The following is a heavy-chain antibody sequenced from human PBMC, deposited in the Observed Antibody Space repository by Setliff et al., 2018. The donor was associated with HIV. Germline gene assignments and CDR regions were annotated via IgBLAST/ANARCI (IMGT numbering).Heavy chain of an antibody. D-gene: IGHD5-12*01. Sequence: ASVKVSCKATGYTFTTHYMHWVRQAPGQGLEWMGIIVPSDGRTSYGRDLQGRVTMSRDTSTSTAYMELSSLRSEDTAVYYCARRATTGAFDIWGQGTTVTVSS. J-gene: IGHJ3*02. CDR1: GYTFTTHY. CDR2: IVPSDGRT. CDR3: ARRATTGAFDI. V-gene: IGHV1-46*04.